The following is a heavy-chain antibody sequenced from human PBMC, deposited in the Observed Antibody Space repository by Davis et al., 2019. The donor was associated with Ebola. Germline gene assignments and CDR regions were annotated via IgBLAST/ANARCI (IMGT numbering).Heavy chain of an antibody. CDR1: GFTFSSYW. CDR2: IKQDGSEK. V-gene: IGHV3-7*04. J-gene: IGHJ4*02. Sequence: PGGSLRLSCAASGFTFSSYWMSWVRQAPGKGLEWVANIKQDGSEKYYVDSVKGRFTISRDNAKNSLYLQMNSLRDEDTAVYYCARGKVAGTFDYWGQGTLVTVSS. D-gene: IGHD6-19*01. CDR3: ARGKVAGTFDY.